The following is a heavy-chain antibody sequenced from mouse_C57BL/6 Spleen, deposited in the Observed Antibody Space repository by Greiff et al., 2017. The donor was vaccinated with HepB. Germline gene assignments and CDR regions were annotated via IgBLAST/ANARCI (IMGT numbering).Heavy chain of an antibody. CDR1: GYAFSSYW. CDR3: AREGRWERAHFDY. J-gene: IGHJ2*01. D-gene: IGHD1-1*01. Sequence: QVQLQQSGAELVKPGASVKISCKASGYAFSSYWMNWVQQRPGKGLEWIGQIYPGDGDTNYNGKFKGKATLTADKSSIPAYMQLSSLTSEDSAVYFCAREGRWERAHFDYWGQGTTLTVSS. CDR2: IYPGDGDT. V-gene: IGHV1-80*01.